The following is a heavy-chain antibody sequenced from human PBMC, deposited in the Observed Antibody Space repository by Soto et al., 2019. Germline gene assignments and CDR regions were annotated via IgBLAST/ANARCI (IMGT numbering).Heavy chain of an antibody. V-gene: IGHV4-4*02. CDR1: GGSISSSNW. J-gene: IGHJ4*02. D-gene: IGHD3-16*02. CDR2: IYHSGST. Sequence: KTSETLSLTCAVSGGSISSSNWWSWVRQPPGKGLEWIGEIYHSGSTNYNPSLKSRVTTSVDKSKNQFSLKLSSVTAADTAVYYCARLYDYVWGSYRYFDYWGQGTLVTVSS. CDR3: ARLYDYVWGSYRYFDY.